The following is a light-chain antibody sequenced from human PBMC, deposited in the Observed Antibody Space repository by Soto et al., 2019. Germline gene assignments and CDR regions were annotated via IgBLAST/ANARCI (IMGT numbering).Light chain of an antibody. J-gene: IGKJ1*01. CDR2: GAS. CDR1: QSVSNSY. Sequence: EIVLTQSPGTLSLSPGERATLSCRASQSVSNSYLAWYQQKPGQAPRLVIYGASNRATGIPDRFSASGSGTDFTLTISRLEPEDFAVYYCQQYISSPLKFGQGTKV. V-gene: IGKV3-20*01. CDR3: QQYISSPLK.